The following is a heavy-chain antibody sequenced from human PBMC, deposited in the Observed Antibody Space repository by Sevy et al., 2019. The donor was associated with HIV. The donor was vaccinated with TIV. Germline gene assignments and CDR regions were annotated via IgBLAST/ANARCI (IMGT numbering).Heavy chain of an antibody. CDR2: ISSSGSSI. J-gene: IGHJ5*02. Sequence: GGSLRLSCAASGFTFSDDYMSWIRQAPGKELEWVSHISSSGSSIYYADSVKGRFTISRDNAKNSLYLQMNSLRAEDTAVYYCAKSGRSGGTCAYSWGQGTLVTVSS. V-gene: IGHV3-11*01. D-gene: IGHD2-15*01. CDR1: GFTFSDDY. CDR3: AKSGRSGGTCAYS.